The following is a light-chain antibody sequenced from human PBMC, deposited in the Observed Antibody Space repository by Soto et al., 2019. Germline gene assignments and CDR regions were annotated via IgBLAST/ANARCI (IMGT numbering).Light chain of an antibody. Sequence: QSVLTQPASVSGSPGQSITISCTGTSSDVGGYNYVSWYRQHPGKAPKLMIYDVNNRPSGVSNRFSGSKSGNTASLTISGLQPEDEADYSCSSYNSRSTLVFGGGTKVTV. CDR2: DVN. CDR3: SSYNSRSTLV. CDR1: SSDVGGYNY. J-gene: IGLJ2*01. V-gene: IGLV2-14*03.